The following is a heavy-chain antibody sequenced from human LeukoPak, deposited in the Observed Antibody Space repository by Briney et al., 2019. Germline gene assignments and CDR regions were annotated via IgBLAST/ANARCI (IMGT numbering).Heavy chain of an antibody. V-gene: IGHV3-23*01. Sequence: GGSLRLSCAASGFTFSNYAVSWVRQAPGKGLEWVSTLSASGGSTYYADSVKGRFTISRDNSKNTSFLQMNSLRAEDTALYFCAKVMAWDWLQYPPTPFGQWGQGTLVTVSS. CDR3: AKVMAWDWLQYPPTPFGQ. CDR1: GFTFSNYA. D-gene: IGHD5-24*01. CDR2: LSASGGST. J-gene: IGHJ4*02.